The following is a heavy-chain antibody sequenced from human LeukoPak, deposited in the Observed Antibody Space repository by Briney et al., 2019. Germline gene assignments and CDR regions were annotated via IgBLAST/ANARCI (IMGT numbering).Heavy chain of an antibody. V-gene: IGHV3-9*01. CDR2: ISWNSGSI. D-gene: IGHD2-21*02. Sequence: GGSLRLSCAASGFTFDDYAMHWVRQAPGKGLEWVSGISWNSGSIGYADSVKGRFTISRDNAKNSLYLQMNSLRAEDTAVYYCAKAAYCGGDCLGLDYWGQGTLVTVSS. J-gene: IGHJ4*02. CDR3: AKAAYCGGDCLGLDY. CDR1: GFTFDDYA.